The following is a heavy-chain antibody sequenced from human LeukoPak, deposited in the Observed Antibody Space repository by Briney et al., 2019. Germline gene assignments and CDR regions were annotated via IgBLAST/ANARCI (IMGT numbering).Heavy chain of an antibody. Sequence: GGSLRLSCAASGFTFSGSAMHWVRQASGKGLEWVGRIRSKANSYATAYAASVKGRFTISRDDSKNTAYLQMNSLKTEDTAVYYCTRQIAVAGSEDYWGQGTVVTVSS. J-gene: IGHJ4*02. D-gene: IGHD6-19*01. CDR1: GFTFSGSA. CDR2: IRSKANSYAT. CDR3: TRQIAVAGSEDY. V-gene: IGHV3-73*01.